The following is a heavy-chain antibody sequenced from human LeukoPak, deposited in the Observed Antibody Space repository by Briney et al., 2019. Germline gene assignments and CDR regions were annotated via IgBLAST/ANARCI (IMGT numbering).Heavy chain of an antibody. CDR3: ARHSSGSFDY. Sequence: NTSETLSLTCTVSGGSISSSSYYWGWIRQPPGKGLEWIGSTYYSGSTYYNPSLKSRVTISVDTSKNQFSLKLSSVTAADTAVYYCARHSSGSFDYWGQGTLVTVSS. J-gene: IGHJ4*02. CDR2: TYYSGST. CDR1: GGSISSSSYY. V-gene: IGHV4-39*01. D-gene: IGHD1-26*01.